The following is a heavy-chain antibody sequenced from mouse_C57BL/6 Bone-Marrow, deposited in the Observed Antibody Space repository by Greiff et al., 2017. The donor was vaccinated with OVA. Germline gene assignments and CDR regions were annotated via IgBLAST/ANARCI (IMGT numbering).Heavy chain of an antibody. D-gene: IGHD4-1*01. J-gene: IGHJ2*01. V-gene: IGHV1-76*01. CDR3: ARRWDVRD. CDR1: GYTFTDYY. Sequence: VQLQQSGAELVRPGASVKLSCKASGYTFTDYYINWVKQRPGQGLEWIARIYPGSGNTYYNEKFKGKATLTAEKSSSTAYMQLSSLTSEDSAVYFCARRWDVRDWGQGTTLTVSS. CDR2: IYPGSGNT.